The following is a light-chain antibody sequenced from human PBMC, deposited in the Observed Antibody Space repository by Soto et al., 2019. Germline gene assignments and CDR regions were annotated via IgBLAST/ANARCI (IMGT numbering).Light chain of an antibody. CDR1: QSVSNNH. Sequence: IVLTQSPGTQSLADREGATVCCWASQSVSNNHLAWYHQKPGQAPWLLIYGASTRSTGIPDRFSGSGSGTDFTLTISRLEPEDFAVYYCQQYGTSPRTFGQGTKVDIK. CDR2: GAS. J-gene: IGKJ1*01. CDR3: QQYGTSPRT. V-gene: IGKV3-20*01.